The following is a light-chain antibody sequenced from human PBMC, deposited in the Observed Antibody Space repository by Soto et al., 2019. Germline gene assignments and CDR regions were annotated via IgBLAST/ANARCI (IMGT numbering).Light chain of an antibody. CDR2: AAS. CDR3: QQSYSTIT. J-gene: IGKJ5*01. CDR1: QSISSY. Sequence: DIPMTQSPSSLSASVGDRVTITCRASQSISSYLNWYQQKPGKAPKLLIYAASSLQSGVPSRFSGSGSGTDFTLTISSLQPEDFETYYCQQSYSTITFGQGTRLEIK. V-gene: IGKV1-39*01.